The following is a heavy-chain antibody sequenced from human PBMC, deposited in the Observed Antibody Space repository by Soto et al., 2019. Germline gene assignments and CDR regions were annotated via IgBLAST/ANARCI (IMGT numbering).Heavy chain of an antibody. CDR2: IYWNDDK. CDR1: GFSLSTSGVG. J-gene: IGHJ4*02. V-gene: IGHV2-5*01. D-gene: IGHD3-22*01. Sequence: SGPTLVNPXQTLTLTCTLSGFSLSTSGVGVGWIRQPPGKALEWLALIYWNDDKRYSPSLKSRLTITKDTSKNQVVLTMTNMDPVDTATYYCAHSQYYYDSSGSLRYYFDYWGQGTLVTVSS. CDR3: AHSQYYYDSSGSLRYYFDY.